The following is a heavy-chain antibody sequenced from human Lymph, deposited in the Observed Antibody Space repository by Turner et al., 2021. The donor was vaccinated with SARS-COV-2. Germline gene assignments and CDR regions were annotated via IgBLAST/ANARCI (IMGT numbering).Heavy chain of an antibody. V-gene: IGHV1-8*02. J-gene: IGHJ6*02. CDR2: MNPNSGTT. CDR1: GYTFTSYD. CDR3: ARGRYNGGRMDV. D-gene: IGHD1-26*01. Sequence: QVQLVHSGAEVKKPGAAVKVTCKAPGYTFTSYDINWVRQATGQGLEWMGWMNPNSGTTGDAQKFQARVTMTRNTSISTAYMELTSLRSEDTAVYYCARGRYNGGRMDVWGQGTTVTVSS.